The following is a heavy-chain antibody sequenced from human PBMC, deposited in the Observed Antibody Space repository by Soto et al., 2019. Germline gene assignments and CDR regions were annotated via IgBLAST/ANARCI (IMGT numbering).Heavy chain of an antibody. Sequence: TLSLTCTVSGASVSTGAYYWGWVRQRPGKALEWLALIDWDDDKYYSTSLKTRLTISRDASKNQVVLTMTNMDPVDTATYYCARTSAPPLGYPHGMDVWGQGTTVTVSS. J-gene: IGHJ6*02. V-gene: IGHV2-70*18. CDR3: ARTSAPPLGYPHGMDV. CDR2: IDWDDDK. D-gene: IGHD7-27*01. CDR1: GASVSTGAYY.